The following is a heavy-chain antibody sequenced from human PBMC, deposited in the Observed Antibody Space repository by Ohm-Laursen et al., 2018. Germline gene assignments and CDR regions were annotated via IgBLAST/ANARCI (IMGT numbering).Heavy chain of an antibody. J-gene: IGHJ5*02. CDR2: ISGKNGNT. V-gene: IGHV1-18*01. CDR1: GGTFSSYA. Sequence: ASVKVSCKSSGGTFSSYAITWVRQAPGQGLEWMGWISGKNGNTNYAQKFQGRVTMTTDTSTSTAYMELRSLRSDDTAVYYCAMGPPEDSSNWFDPWGQGTLVTVSS. D-gene: IGHD6-6*01. CDR3: AMGPPEDSSNWFDP.